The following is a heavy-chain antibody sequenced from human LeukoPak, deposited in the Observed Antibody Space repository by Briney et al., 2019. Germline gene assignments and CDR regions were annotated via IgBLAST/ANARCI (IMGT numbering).Heavy chain of an antibody. CDR1: GFTFSSNW. D-gene: IGHD2-21*02. Sequence: GGSLRLSCAASGFTFSSNWMSWVREAPGKGLEWVANIKQDGSEKYYVDSVKGRFTISRDNAKNSLYLQMNSLRAEDTAVYYCARGRDCGGDCYIFDYWGQGTLVTVSS. CDR3: ARGRDCGGDCYIFDY. V-gene: IGHV3-7*01. CDR2: IKQDGSEK. J-gene: IGHJ4*02.